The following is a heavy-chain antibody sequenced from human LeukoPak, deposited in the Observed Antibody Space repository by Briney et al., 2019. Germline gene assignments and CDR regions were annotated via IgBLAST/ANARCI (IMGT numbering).Heavy chain of an antibody. J-gene: IGHJ4*02. D-gene: IGHD6-6*01. V-gene: IGHV1-24*01. Sequence: ALVKVSCKVSGYTLTELSMHWVRQAPGKGLEWMGGFDPEDGETIYAQKFQGRVTMIEDTSTDTAYMELSSLRSEDTAVYYCATSGSSSHFFDYWGQGTLVTVSS. CDR1: GYTLTELS. CDR2: FDPEDGET. CDR3: ATSGSSSHFFDY.